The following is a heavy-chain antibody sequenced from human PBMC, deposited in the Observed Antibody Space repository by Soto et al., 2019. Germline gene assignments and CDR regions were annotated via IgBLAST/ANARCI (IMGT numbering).Heavy chain of an antibody. CDR3: TRARGAETFDF. D-gene: IGHD2-15*01. V-gene: IGHV1-8*01. Sequence: ASVKVSCKASGNSFSKYDIHWVRQASGHGLEWMGWMNPRSGNTGYAQNFRGRVTMTRNSATSTAYMELSSLRYEDTAIYFCTRARGAETFDFWGQGSRVTVS. CDR1: GNSFSKYD. J-gene: IGHJ4*02. CDR2: MNPRSGNT.